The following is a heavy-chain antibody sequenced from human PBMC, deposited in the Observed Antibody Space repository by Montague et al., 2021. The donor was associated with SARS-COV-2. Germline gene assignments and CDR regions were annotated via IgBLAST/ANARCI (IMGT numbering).Heavy chain of an antibody. D-gene: IGHD3-3*01. CDR3: ARDSAPSITIFGVVIRQQNPRYYYCGMDV. CDR1: GGSISSSSYY. Sequence: SETRSLTCTVSGGSISSSSYYWGWIRQPPGKGLEWIGSIYYSGSTYYNPSLKSRVTISVDTSKNQFSLKLSSVTAADTAVYYCARDSAPSITIFGVVIRQQNPRYYYCGMDVWGQGTTVTVSS. CDR2: IYYSGST. V-gene: IGHV4-39*07. J-gene: IGHJ6*02.